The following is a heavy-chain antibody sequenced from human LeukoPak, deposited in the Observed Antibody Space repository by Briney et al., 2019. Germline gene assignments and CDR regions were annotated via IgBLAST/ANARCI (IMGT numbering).Heavy chain of an antibody. J-gene: IGHJ4*02. V-gene: IGHV4-39*01. CDR1: GGSISSSSYY. CDR3: ARHYYDSSGYEN. CDR2: IYYSGST. D-gene: IGHD3-22*01. Sequence: SETLSLTCTVSGGSISSSSYYWGWIRQPPGKGLEWIGSIYYSGSTYYNPSLKSRVTISVDTSKNQFSLKLSSVTAADTAVYYCARHYYDSSGYENWGQGTQVTVSS.